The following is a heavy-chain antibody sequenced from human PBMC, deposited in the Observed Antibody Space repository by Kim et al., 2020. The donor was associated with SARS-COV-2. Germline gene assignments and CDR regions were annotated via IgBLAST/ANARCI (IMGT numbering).Heavy chain of an antibody. CDR3: ASRIFGHTDYYGAGSKRHRLYYHYGLDA. CDR2: IFGEMNHSGDI. CDR1: GGSFSAYY. Sequence: SETLSLTCAVYGGSFSAYYWTWIRQPPGKGLEWIGEIFGEMNHSGDIKYNPSLRSRAAISVDMSNRQFSLNLNSVTAADTAVYFCASRIFGHTDYYGAGSKRHRLYYHYGLDAWGQGTTVTVSS. J-gene: IGHJ6*02. D-gene: IGHD3-10*01. V-gene: IGHV4-34*01.